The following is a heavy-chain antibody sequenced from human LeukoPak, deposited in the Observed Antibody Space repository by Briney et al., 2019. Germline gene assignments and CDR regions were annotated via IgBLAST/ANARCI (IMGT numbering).Heavy chain of an antibody. CDR1: GDTFNKYG. D-gene: IGHD3-3*01. Sequence: ASVKVSCKASGDTFNKYGFSWVRQAPGQGLEWMGWINPNSGGTNYAQKFQGRVTMTRDTSISTAYMELSRLRSDDTAVYYCAREGYYDFWSGYQQTNWFDPWGQGTLVTVSS. J-gene: IGHJ5*02. CDR2: INPNSGGT. CDR3: AREGYYDFWSGYQQTNWFDP. V-gene: IGHV1-2*02.